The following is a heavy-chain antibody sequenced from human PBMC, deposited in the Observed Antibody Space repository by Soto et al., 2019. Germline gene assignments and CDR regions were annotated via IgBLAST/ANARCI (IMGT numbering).Heavy chain of an antibody. V-gene: IGHV1-18*01. D-gene: IGHD4-17*01. CDR1: GYTFSSYR. Sequence: QVQLVQSGAEVKKPGASVKVSCKASGYTFSSYRISWVRQAPGQVPEWMGWIHAYNGDTKYAQKFQDRLIMTTDTSTSTAYMELGSLTSDDTAVYYCARADYGDDDYWGQGSLVTVSS. J-gene: IGHJ4*02. CDR3: ARADYGDDDY. CDR2: IHAYNGDT.